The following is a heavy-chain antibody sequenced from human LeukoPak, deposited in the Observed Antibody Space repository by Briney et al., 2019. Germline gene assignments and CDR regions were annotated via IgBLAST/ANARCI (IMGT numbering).Heavy chain of an antibody. CDR1: GYTFTGYY. Sequence: VASVKVSCKASGYTFTGYYMHWVRQAPGQGLEWMGWINPNSGGTNYAQKFQGRVTMTRDTSISTAYMELSRLRSDDTAVYYCARAERQWLVQLYYYYYYMDVWGKGTTVTVSS. CDR2: INPNSGGT. J-gene: IGHJ6*03. CDR3: ARAERQWLVQLYYYYYYMDV. V-gene: IGHV1-2*02. D-gene: IGHD6-19*01.